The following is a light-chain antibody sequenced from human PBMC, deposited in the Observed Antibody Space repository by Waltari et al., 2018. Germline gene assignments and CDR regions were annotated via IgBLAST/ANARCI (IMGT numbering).Light chain of an antibody. V-gene: IGLV2-11*01. CDR1: SSDVGGYTH. J-gene: IGLJ2*01. CDR3: CSYAGSYILV. CDR2: DVN. Sequence: QSALTQPRPVSGSPGQSVTLSCTGTSSDVGGYTHVPWYQQHPGKAPKLMIYDVNKRPSGVPDRFSGSKSGNTASLTISGLQAEDEADFYCCSYAGSYILVFGGGTKLTVL.